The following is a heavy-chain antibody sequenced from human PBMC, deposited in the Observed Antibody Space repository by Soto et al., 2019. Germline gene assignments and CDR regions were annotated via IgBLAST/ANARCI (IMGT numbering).Heavy chain of an antibody. V-gene: IGHV3-48*02. J-gene: IGHJ6*02. CDR3: ARERDYYGSGSLEGYYYYYYGMDV. CDR1: GFTFSSYS. D-gene: IGHD3-10*01. Sequence: EVQLVESGGGLVQPGGSLRLSCAASGFTFSSYSMNWVRQAPGKGLEWVSYISSSSSTIYYADSVKGRFTISRDNAKNSLYLQMNSLRDEDTAVYYCARERDYYGSGSLEGYYYYYYGMDVWGQGTTVTVSS. CDR2: ISSSSSTI.